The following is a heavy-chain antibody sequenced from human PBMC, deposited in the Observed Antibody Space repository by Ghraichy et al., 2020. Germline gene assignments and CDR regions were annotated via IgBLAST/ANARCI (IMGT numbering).Heavy chain of an antibody. CDR2: SRYKANNYTT. CDR3: VGIQGVSIFY. J-gene: IGHJ4*02. D-gene: IGHD3-10*01. CDR1: GLTFSDHY. Sequence: LSLTCAASGLTFSDHYMDWVRQAPGKGLEWVGRSRYKANNYTTEYAASVKGRFTISRDDSKSSVYLQMNSLKTEDTAVYYCVGIQGVSIFYWGQGTLVTVSS. V-gene: IGHV3-72*01.